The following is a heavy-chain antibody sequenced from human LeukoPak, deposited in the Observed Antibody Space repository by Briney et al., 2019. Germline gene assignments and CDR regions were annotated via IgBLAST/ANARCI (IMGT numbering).Heavy chain of an antibody. Sequence: GGSLRLSCAASGFTFRRHGMHWVRQAPGKGLEWVSYIRFDGSNEYYADSVKGRFTISRDNSKNTLYLQMNSLRVEDTAVYYCSRDSYDSSGNYLDYWGQGTLVTASS. CDR2: IRFDGSNE. D-gene: IGHD3-22*01. CDR1: GFTFRRHG. CDR3: SRDSYDSSGNYLDY. J-gene: IGHJ4*02. V-gene: IGHV3-30*02.